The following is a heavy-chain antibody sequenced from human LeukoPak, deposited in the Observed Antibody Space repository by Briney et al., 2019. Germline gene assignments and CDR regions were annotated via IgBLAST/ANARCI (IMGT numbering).Heavy chain of an antibody. J-gene: IGHJ4*02. D-gene: IGHD6-19*01. CDR1: GYTFTSYG. CDR3: AMTFLKAVAGSLDY. Sequence: GASVKVSCKASGYTFTSYGISWVRQAPGQGLEWMGWISAYNGNTNYAQKLQGGVTMTTDTSTSTAYMELRSLRSDDTAVYYCAMTFLKAVAGSLDYWGQGTLVTVSS. V-gene: IGHV1-18*01. CDR2: ISAYNGNT.